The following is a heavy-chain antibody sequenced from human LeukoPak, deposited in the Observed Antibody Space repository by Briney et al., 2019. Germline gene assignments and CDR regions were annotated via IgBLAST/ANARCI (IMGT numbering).Heavy chain of an antibody. D-gene: IGHD3-22*01. Sequence: ASVKVSCKASGYTFTSYDINWVRQATGQGLEWMGWMNPNSGNTGYAQKFQGRVTMTRNTSISTAYMELSSLRSEDTAVYYCARGLADMIAVVITSDSFDYWGQGTLVTVSS. CDR1: GYTFTSYD. V-gene: IGHV1-8*01. J-gene: IGHJ4*02. CDR2: MNPNSGNT. CDR3: ARGLADMIAVVITSDSFDY.